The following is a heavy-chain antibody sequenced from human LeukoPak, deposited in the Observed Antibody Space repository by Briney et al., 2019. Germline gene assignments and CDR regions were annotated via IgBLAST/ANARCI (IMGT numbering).Heavy chain of an antibody. D-gene: IGHD6-19*01. CDR3: ARGPRIAVAGRRSWFDP. J-gene: IGHJ5*02. Sequence: SETLSLTCAIYGGSFSGYYWSWIRQPPGKGLEWIGEINHSGSTNYNPSLKSRVTISVDTSKNQFSLKLSSVTAADTAVYYCARGPRIAVAGRRSWFDPWGQGTLVTVSS. V-gene: IGHV4-34*01. CDR2: INHSGST. CDR1: GGSFSGYY.